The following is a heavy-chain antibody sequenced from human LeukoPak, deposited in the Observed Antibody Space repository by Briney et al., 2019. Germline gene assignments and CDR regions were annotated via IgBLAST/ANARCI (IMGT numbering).Heavy chain of an antibody. D-gene: IGHD1-26*01. CDR2: ISSGGSTT. CDR3: ARDHMGYDY. J-gene: IGHJ4*02. V-gene: IGHV3-48*03. Sequence: XLEWVSYISSGGSTTYYAGSVKGRFTVSRDNAKNSLYLQMNSLRAEDTAVYYCARDHMGYDYWGQGTLVTVSS.